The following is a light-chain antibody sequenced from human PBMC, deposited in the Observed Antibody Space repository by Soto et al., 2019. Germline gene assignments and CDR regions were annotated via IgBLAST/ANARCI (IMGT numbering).Light chain of an antibody. CDR2: GAS. CDR3: QQANSFPFA. Sequence: DIQMTQSPSSVSASVGDRVTITCRASQDIHTWLAWYQQKPGKAPNLLIYGASTLHSGVPSRCSASGSGRDFTLTISSLQPEDFATYDCQQANSFPFAFGPGTKVDFK. J-gene: IGKJ3*01. V-gene: IGKV1-12*02. CDR1: QDIHTW.